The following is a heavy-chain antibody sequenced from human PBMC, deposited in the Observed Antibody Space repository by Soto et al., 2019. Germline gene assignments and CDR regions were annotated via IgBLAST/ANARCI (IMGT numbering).Heavy chain of an antibody. CDR1: GGSVSSGSYY. CDR2: IYYTGRT. D-gene: IGHD3-22*01. V-gene: IGHV4-61*01. J-gene: IGHJ4*02. Sequence: QVQLQESGPGLVKPSETLSLTCIVSGGSVSSGSYYWSWIRQPPGKGLEWIGFIYYTGRTSYNPSVKRRVTISVDTAKNQFSLKLSSVTAADTAVYFCATMSSSGYPLDYWGRGTLVTVSS. CDR3: ATMSSSGYPLDY.